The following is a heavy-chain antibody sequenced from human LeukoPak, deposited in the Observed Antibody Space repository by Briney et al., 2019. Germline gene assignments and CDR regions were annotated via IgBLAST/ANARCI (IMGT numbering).Heavy chain of an antibody. CDR2: ISGSGDST. CDR3: ARRSGIAVAGAFDY. CDR1: GFTFSNYA. J-gene: IGHJ4*02. Sequence: GGSLRLSCAASGFTFSNYAMRWVRQAPEKGLEWVSRISGSGDSTYYADSVKGRFTISRDNSKNTLYLQMNSLRAEDTAVYYCARRSGIAVAGAFDYWGQGTLVTVSS. D-gene: IGHD6-19*01. V-gene: IGHV3-23*01.